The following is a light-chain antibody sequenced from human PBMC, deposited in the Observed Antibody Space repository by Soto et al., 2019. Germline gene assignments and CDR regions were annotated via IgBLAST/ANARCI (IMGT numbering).Light chain of an antibody. V-gene: IGKV1-39*01. CDR1: QTIYTY. CDR2: ASS. CDR3: QQSYSNIFT. Sequence: DIQLTQSPSSLSASVGDRVTISCRASQTIYTYVNWYQVKPGKAPKLLIFASSTLQSGVPSRFSGSGSGADFSLTISSLQPEDLATYYCQQSYSNIFTFGGGTRVEL. J-gene: IGKJ4*01.